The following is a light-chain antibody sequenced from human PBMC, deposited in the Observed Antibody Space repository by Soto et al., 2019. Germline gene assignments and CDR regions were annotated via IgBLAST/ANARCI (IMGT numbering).Light chain of an antibody. CDR1: SGSVSTDDY. V-gene: IGLV8-61*01. Sequence: TVVTQEPSFSVSPGGTVTLTCGLSSGSVSTDDYPGWYQQTPGQAPRALIYNTYTRSSGVPDRFSGSIVGNKAALTITGAQADDESDYYCVLYMGRGIWVFGGGTQLTVL. CDR3: VLYMGRGIWV. J-gene: IGLJ3*02. CDR2: NTY.